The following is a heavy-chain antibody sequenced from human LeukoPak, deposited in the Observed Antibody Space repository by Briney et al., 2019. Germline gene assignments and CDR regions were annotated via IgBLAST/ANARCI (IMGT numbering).Heavy chain of an antibody. CDR1: GFTFSSYG. Sequence: PGGSLRLSCAASGFTFSSYGMSWGRQAPGKGLEWVSVIYSGGSTYYADSVKGRFTISRDNSKNTLYLQMNSLRAEDTAVYYCAREANSRTNAFDIWGQGTMVTVSS. CDR3: AREANSRTNAFDI. CDR2: IYSGGST. J-gene: IGHJ3*02. V-gene: IGHV3-66*01. D-gene: IGHD6-13*01.